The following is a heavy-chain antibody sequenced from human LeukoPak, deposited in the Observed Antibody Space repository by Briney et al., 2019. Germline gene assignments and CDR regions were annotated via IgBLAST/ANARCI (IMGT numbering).Heavy chain of an antibody. Sequence: SETLSLTCTVSGGSISSYYWNWVRQPAGKGLEWIGRIYTSGSTNYNPSLKSRVTMSVDTSKNQFSLKLSSVTAADTAVYYCATISSYCGGDCYSPQTRRFDPWGQGTLVTVSS. CDR1: GGSISSYY. J-gene: IGHJ5*02. CDR3: ATISSYCGGDCYSPQTRRFDP. D-gene: IGHD2-21*02. V-gene: IGHV4-4*07. CDR2: IYTSGST.